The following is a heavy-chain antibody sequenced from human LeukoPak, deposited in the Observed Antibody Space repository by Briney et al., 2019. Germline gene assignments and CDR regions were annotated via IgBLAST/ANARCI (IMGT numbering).Heavy chain of an antibody. Sequence: SETLSLTCAGYGGSFSGYYWSWIRQPPGKGLEWIGEINHSGSTNYNPSLKSRVTISVDTSKNQFSLKLSSVTAADTAVYYCARHVRLLWFGELLKGDWFDPWGQGTLVTVSS. CDR2: INHSGST. V-gene: IGHV4-34*01. CDR1: GGSFSGYY. J-gene: IGHJ5*02. CDR3: ARHVRLLWFGELLKGDWFDP. D-gene: IGHD3-10*01.